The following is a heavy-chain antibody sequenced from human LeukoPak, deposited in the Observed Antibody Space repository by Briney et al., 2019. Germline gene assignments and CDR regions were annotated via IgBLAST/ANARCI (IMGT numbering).Heavy chain of an antibody. Sequence: ASVKVSCKASGYTFTSYGISWVRQAPGQGLEWMGWISAYNGNTNYAQKLQGRVTMTTGTSTSTAYMELRSLRSDDTAVYYCAIYCSGGSCLDYWGQGALVIVSS. CDR3: AIYCSGGSCLDY. D-gene: IGHD2-15*01. CDR1: GYTFTSYG. V-gene: IGHV1-18*01. J-gene: IGHJ4*02. CDR2: ISAYNGNT.